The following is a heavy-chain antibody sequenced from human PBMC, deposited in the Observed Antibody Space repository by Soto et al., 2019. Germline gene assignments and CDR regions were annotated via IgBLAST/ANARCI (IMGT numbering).Heavy chain of an antibody. CDR1: GGSFSGYY. D-gene: IGHD3-22*01. CDR2: IYYSGST. V-gene: IGHV4-59*01. CDR3: ARVAKEDYYDSSGYYYFDY. J-gene: IGHJ4*02. Sequence: SETLPLTGAGYGGSFSGYYWSCIRQPPGKGLEWIGYIYYSGSTNYNPSLKSRVTISVDTSKNQFSLKLSSVTAADTAVYYCARVAKEDYYDSSGYYYFDYWGQGTLVTVSS.